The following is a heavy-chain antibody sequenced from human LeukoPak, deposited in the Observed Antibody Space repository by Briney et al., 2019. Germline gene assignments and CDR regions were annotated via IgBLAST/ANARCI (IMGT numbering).Heavy chain of an antibody. V-gene: IGHV1-2*02. CDR1: GYTFTGYY. CDR2: INPNSGGT. D-gene: IGHD5-12*01. J-gene: IGHJ5*02. CDR3: ARWMATNNWFDP. Sequence: ASVKVSCKASGYTFTGYYMHWVRQAPGQGLEWMGWINPNSGGTNYAQKFQGRVTMTRDTSISTAYMELSRLRSDDTAVYYCARWMATNNWFDPWGQGTLVTVSS.